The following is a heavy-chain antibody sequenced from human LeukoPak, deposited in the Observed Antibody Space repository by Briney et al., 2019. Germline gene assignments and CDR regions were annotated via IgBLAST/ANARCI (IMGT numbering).Heavy chain of an antibody. CDR2: INPSGGST. CDR1: GYTFTNYY. Sequence: ASVKVSCKASGYTFTNYYMHWVRQAPGQGLEWMGIINPSGGSTSYAQKFQGRVTMTRDTSISTAYMELSRLRSDDTAVYYCARAAVGYDILTGYYDYWGQGTLVTVSS. V-gene: IGHV1-46*01. D-gene: IGHD3-9*01. J-gene: IGHJ4*02. CDR3: ARAAVGYDILTGYYDY.